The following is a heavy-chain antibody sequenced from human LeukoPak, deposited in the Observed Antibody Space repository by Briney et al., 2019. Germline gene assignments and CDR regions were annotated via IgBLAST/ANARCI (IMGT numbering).Heavy chain of an antibody. CDR1: GGSISSSNW. Sequence: PSETLSLTCAVSGGSISSSNWWSWVRQPPGKGLEWIGEIYHSGSTNYNPSLKSRVTISVDKSKNQFSLKLSSVTAADTAVYYCARTSSWYSPYYFDYWGQGTLVTVSS. D-gene: IGHD6-13*01. V-gene: IGHV4-4*02. CDR2: IYHSGST. CDR3: ARTSSWYSPYYFDY. J-gene: IGHJ4*02.